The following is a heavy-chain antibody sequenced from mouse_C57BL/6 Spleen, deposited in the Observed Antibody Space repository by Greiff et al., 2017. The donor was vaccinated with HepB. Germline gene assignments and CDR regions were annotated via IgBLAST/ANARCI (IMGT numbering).Heavy chain of an antibody. CDR3: ARSTYDYDGAY. V-gene: IGHV1-64*01. Sequence: VQLQQPGAELVKPGASVKLSCKASGYTFTSYWMHWVKQRPGQGLEWIGMIHPNSGSANYNEKFKSKATLTVDKSSSTAYMQLSSLTSEDSAVYYCARSTYDYDGAYWGQGTTLTVSS. J-gene: IGHJ2*01. CDR2: IHPNSGSA. D-gene: IGHD2-4*01. CDR1: GYTFTSYW.